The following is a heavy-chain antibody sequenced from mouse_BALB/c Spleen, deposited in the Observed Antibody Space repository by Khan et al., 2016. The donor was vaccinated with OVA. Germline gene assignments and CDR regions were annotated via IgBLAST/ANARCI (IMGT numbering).Heavy chain of an antibody. V-gene: IGHV1S56*01. D-gene: IGHD2-4*01. CDR2: IYPGNGNT. CDR1: GYTFTTYY. CDR3: ARDDYFVGDTMDY. Sequence: VQLQESGPDLVKPGASVKISCKASGYTFTTYYLHWVKQRPGQGLEWIGWIYPGNGNTKYNENFKDKATLTADKSSSTAYMQVSGLTSEDSAVYCCARDDYFVGDTMDYWGQGSSITVSS. J-gene: IGHJ4*01.